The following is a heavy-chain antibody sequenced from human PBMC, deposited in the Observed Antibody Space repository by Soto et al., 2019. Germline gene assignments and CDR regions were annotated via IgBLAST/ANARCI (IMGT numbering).Heavy chain of an antibody. CDR3: ATALVTSRARVDY. J-gene: IGHJ4*02. D-gene: IGHD1-26*01. V-gene: IGHV4-31*03. CDR1: GGSIYTGGFY. CDR2: IYYTGST. Sequence: SETLSLTCTVSGGSIYTGGFYWSWIRQLPGKGLEWLGYIYYTGSTQYTPSLKSRLSISTDTSDNQFSLRLNSVTAADTAVYYCATALVTSRARVDYWGQGTPVTVSS.